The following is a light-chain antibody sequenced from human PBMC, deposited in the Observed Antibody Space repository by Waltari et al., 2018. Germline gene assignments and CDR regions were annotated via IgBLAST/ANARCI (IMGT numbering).Light chain of an antibody. Sequence: DIQMTQSPSTLSASVGDRVTITCRARQSITRWLAWYQQKPGKAPKLPSYKASILESGVPSRFSGGGSGTEFALTISSLQPDDVATYYCQHYDSYSATFGRGTKVEIK. CDR3: QHYDSYSAT. CDR2: KAS. J-gene: IGKJ4*02. V-gene: IGKV1-5*03. CDR1: QSITRW.